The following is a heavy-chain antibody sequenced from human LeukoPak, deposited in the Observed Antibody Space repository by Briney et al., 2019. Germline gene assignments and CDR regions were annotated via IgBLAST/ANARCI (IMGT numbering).Heavy chain of an antibody. Sequence: SETLSLTCTVSGGSISSGGYYWSWIRQHPGKGLEWIGYIYYSGSTYYNPSLKSRVTISVDTSKNQFSLKLSSVTAADTAVYYCAKFDILTGYPLGYWFDPWGQGTLVTVSS. CDR1: GGSISSGGYY. CDR3: AKFDILTGYPLGYWFDP. D-gene: IGHD3-9*01. J-gene: IGHJ5*02. V-gene: IGHV4-31*03. CDR2: IYYSGST.